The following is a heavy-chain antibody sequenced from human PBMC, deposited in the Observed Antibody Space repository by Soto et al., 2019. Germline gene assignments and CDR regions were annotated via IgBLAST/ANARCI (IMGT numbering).Heavy chain of an antibody. Sequence: SETLSLTCAVYGGSFSGYYWSWIRQPPGKGLEWIGEINHSGSTNYNPSLKSRVTISVDTSKNQFSLKLSSVTAADTAVYYCAGPGGYCSSTSCYPPFDYWGQGTLVTVSS. D-gene: IGHD2-2*01. CDR2: INHSGST. CDR3: AGPGGYCSSTSCYPPFDY. V-gene: IGHV4-34*01. J-gene: IGHJ4*02. CDR1: GGSFSGYY.